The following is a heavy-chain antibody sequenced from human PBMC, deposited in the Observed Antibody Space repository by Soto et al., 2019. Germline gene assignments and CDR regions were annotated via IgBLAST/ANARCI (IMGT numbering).Heavy chain of an antibody. J-gene: IGHJ4*02. CDR2: FNPILSFS. D-gene: IGHD3-10*01. V-gene: IGHV1-69*02. CDR3: ATSFGSGSRAFDY. Sequence: QVQLVQSGAEVKKPGSSVKVSCKASGDTFNFYTINWVRQAPGLGLEWMGRFNPILSFSNSALKFQGRVTLTADKSTSTAYMVLGSLRSEDTAIYYCATSFGSGSRAFDYWGQGALVTVSS. CDR1: GDTFNFYT.